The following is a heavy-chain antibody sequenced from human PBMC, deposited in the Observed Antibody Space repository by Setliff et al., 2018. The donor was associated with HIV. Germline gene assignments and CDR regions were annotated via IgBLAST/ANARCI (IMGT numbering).Heavy chain of an antibody. D-gene: IGHD1-1*01. CDR2: FVPEHSET. CDR1: GYTLTELS. V-gene: IGHV1-24*01. CDR3: ARGLLERRPHSSYYMDV. J-gene: IGHJ6*03. Sequence: ASVKVSCKVSGYTLTELSIHWVRQAPGKGLEWMGGFVPEHSETIYAQKFQGRVTMTTDTSTSTAYMELSSLRSEDTAVYYCARGLLERRPHSSYYMDVWGKGTTVTVSS.